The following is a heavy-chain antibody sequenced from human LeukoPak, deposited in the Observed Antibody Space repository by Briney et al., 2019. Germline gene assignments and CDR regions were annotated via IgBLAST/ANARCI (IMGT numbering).Heavy chain of an antibody. D-gene: IGHD3-16*01. J-gene: IGHJ4*02. CDR3: AREIASWGGKPYYFDY. Sequence: QPGGSLRLSCAASGFTFSSYVMHWVRQAPGKGLEWVAVIWYDGNNKYYADSVKGRFTISRDNSKNTLYLQMNSLRAEDTAVYYCAREIASWGGKPYYFDYWGQGTLVTVSS. CDR1: GFTFSSYV. V-gene: IGHV3-33*01. CDR2: IWYDGNNK.